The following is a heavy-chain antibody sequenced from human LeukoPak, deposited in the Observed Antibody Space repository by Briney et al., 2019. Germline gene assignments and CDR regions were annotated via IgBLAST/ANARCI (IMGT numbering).Heavy chain of an antibody. J-gene: IGHJ4*02. D-gene: IGHD6-19*01. CDR3: AKGYSSGWRTYFDS. Sequence: GGSLRLSCAASGFTFSSCAMSWVRQAPGEGLEWVSGIISTGGSTYYADSVKGRFTISRDNSKSTLSLQMDSLRAEDTAVYYCAKGYSSGWRTYFDSWGQGTLVTVPS. V-gene: IGHV3-23*01. CDR2: IISTGGST. CDR1: GFTFSSCA.